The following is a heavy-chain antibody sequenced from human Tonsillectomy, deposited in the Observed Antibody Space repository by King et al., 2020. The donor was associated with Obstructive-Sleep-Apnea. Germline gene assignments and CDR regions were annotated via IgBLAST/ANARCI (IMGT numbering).Heavy chain of an antibody. V-gene: IGHV3-30*04. D-gene: IGHD6-13*01. J-gene: IGHJ1*01. CDR2: ISYDGSNK. Sequence: EQLVQSGGGVVQPGRSLRLSCAASGFTFSTYALHWVRQAPGKGLEWVAVISYDGSNKFYADSVKGRFTISRDNSKNTLYLRMNSLRPEDTAVYYCARDNIVAAGEYFQHWGQGTLVTVSS. CDR3: ARDNIVAAGEYFQH. CDR1: GFTFSTYA.